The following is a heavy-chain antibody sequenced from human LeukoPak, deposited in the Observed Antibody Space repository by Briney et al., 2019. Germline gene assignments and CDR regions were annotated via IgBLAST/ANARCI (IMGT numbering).Heavy chain of an antibody. Sequence: SETLSLTCSVSGASISSNHYWGWIRQPPGMGLEWIGTIHYSINTYYNPSLKSRLTISIDTSKNQFSLRLSSVTAADTAVYYCARYQEEDGYNAKTIDYWGQGTLVTVSS. CDR2: IHYSINT. V-gene: IGHV4-39*01. D-gene: IGHD5-24*01. CDR3: ARYQEEDGYNAKTIDY. CDR1: GASISSNHY. J-gene: IGHJ4*02.